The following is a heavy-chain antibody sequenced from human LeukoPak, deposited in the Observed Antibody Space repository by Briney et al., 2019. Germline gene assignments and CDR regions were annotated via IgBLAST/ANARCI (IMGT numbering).Heavy chain of an antibody. CDR1: GGTFSSYA. V-gene: IGHV1-69*04. Sequence: SVKVSCKASGGTFSSYAISWVRQAPGQGLEWMGRIIPILGIANYAQKFQGRVTITADKSTSTAHMELSSLRSEDTAVYYCAREMATINLSPPFDYWGQGTLVTVSS. J-gene: IGHJ4*02. D-gene: IGHD5-24*01. CDR2: IIPILGIA. CDR3: AREMATINLSPPFDY.